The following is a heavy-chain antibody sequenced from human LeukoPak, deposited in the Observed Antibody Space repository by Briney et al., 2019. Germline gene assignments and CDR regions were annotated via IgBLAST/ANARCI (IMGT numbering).Heavy chain of an antibody. CDR3: ARDDSGSYNLDY. CDR1: GYTFTSYY. Sequence: ASVKVSCKASGYTFTSYYMHWVRQAPGQGLEWMGIINPRGGSTSYAQKFQGRVTMTRDMSTSTVYMELSSLRSEDTDVYYCARDDSGSYNLDYWGQGTLVTVSS. J-gene: IGHJ4*02. CDR2: INPRGGST. V-gene: IGHV1-46*01. D-gene: IGHD1-26*01.